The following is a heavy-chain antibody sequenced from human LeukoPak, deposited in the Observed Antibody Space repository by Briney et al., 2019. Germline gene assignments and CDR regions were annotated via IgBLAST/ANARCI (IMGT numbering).Heavy chain of an antibody. V-gene: IGHV4-39*07. CDR3: ARELVGLNWFDP. D-gene: IGHD2-2*01. J-gene: IGHJ5*02. Sequence: SETLSLTCTVSSGSISSRSDYWGRIRQPPGKGLEWIGSVYYSGSTYYNPSLKSRVTRSVDTSKNQFSLKLSSVTAADTAVYYCARELVGLNWFDPWGQGTLVTVSS. CDR2: VYYSGST. CDR1: SGSISSRSDY.